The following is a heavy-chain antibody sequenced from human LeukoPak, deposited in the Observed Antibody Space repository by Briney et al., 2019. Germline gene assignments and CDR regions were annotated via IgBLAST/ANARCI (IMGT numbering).Heavy chain of an antibody. CDR3: AREITIFGVANVNWFDP. CDR1: GYTFTSYD. J-gene: IGHJ5*02. CDR2: MNPNSGNT. D-gene: IGHD3-3*01. Sequence: GASVTVSCKASGYTFTSYDINWVRQATGQGLEWMGWMNPNSGNTGYAQKFQGRVTMTRNTSISTAYMELSSLRSEDTAVYYCAREITIFGVANVNWFDPWGQGTLVTVSS. V-gene: IGHV1-8*01.